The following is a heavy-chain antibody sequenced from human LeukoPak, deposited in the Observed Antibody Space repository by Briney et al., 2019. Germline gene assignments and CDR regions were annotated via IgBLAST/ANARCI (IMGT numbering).Heavy chain of an antibody. Sequence: PGVCLRLSCAVAGFTVSINYMSWVRQAPGRGLEWVSIIYSSGRTYYADSVKGRFTISSDNSKNTLYLQMNSLRVEYTAVYYCARDRSSNYWGQETLVTVSS. V-gene: IGHV3-66*01. CDR3: ARDRSSNY. J-gene: IGHJ4*02. D-gene: IGHD3-16*02. CDR2: IYSSGRT. CDR1: GFTVSINY.